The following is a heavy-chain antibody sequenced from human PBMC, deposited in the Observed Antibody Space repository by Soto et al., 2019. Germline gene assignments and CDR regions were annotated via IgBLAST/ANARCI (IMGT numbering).Heavy chain of an antibody. J-gene: IGHJ6*03. CDR2: FDPEDGET. CDR3: ATWNIWFGESAPHYYYYYMDV. CDR1: GYTLTELS. D-gene: IGHD3-10*01. V-gene: IGHV1-24*01. Sequence: ASAKVSCKVSGYTLTELSMHWVRQAPGKGLEWMGGFDPEDGETIYAQKFQGRVTMTEDTSTDTAYMELSSLRSEDTAVYYCATWNIWFGESAPHYYYYYMDVWGKGPTVTVSS.